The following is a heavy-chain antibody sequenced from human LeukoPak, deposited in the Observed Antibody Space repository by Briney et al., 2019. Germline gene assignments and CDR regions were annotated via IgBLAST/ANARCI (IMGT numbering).Heavy chain of an antibody. Sequence: SQTLSLTCAVSGGSISSGGYSWSWIRQPPGKGLEWIGYIYHSGSTYYNPSLKSRVTISVDRSKNQFSLKLSSVTAADTAVYYCARGSYSYGYGQGVDYWGQGTLVTVSS. CDR3: ARGSYSYGYGQGVDY. J-gene: IGHJ4*02. V-gene: IGHV4-30-2*01. CDR2: IYHSGST. CDR1: GGSISSGGYS. D-gene: IGHD5-18*01.